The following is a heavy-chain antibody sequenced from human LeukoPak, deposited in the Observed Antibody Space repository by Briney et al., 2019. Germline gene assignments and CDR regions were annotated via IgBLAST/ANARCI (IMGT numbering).Heavy chain of an antibody. Sequence: GRSLKLSCAASGFTLDEYGMHWVRQAPGKGLEWVSGISWNSDTIGYADSVKGRFTISRDNAKNSLYLQMNSLRAEDTALYYCAKSRTPGSYYFSFDYWGQGTLVTVSS. D-gene: IGHD1-26*01. J-gene: IGHJ4*02. CDR1: GFTLDEYG. V-gene: IGHV3-9*01. CDR2: ISWNSDTI. CDR3: AKSRTPGSYYFSFDY.